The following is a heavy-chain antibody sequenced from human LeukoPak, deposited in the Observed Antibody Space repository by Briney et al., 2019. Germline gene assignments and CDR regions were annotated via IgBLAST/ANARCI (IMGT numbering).Heavy chain of an antibody. CDR1: GGTFSSYA. V-gene: IGHV1-69*13. D-gene: IGHD2-2*01. J-gene: IGHJ3*02. Sequence: GASVKVSCKASGGTFSSYAISWVRQAPGQGLEWMGGIIPIFGTANYAQKFQGRVTITADESTSTAYMELSSLRSEDTAVYYCARMRGIVVVPAARSDAFDIWGQGTMVTVSS. CDR3: ARMRGIVVVPAARSDAFDI. CDR2: IIPIFGTA.